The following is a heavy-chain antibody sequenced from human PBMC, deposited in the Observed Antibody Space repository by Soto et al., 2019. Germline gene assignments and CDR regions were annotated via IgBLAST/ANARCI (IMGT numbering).Heavy chain of an antibody. J-gene: IGHJ4*02. CDR2: IIPILGIA. CDR1: GGTFSSYT. CDR3: ARDSGYCSGGSCHIEGPIDY. Sequence: QVQLVQSGAEVKKPGSSVKVSCKASGGTFSSYTISWVRQAPGQGLEWMGRIIPILGIANYAQKFQGRVTITADQSTSTAYMELSSLRSEDTAVYYCARDSGYCSGGSCHIEGPIDYWGQGTLVTVSS. V-gene: IGHV1-69*08. D-gene: IGHD2-15*01.